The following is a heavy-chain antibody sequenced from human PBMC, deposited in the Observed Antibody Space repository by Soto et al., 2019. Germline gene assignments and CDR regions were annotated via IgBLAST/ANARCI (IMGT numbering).Heavy chain of an antibody. CDR3: ARGGIQLSYAFDY. V-gene: IGHV4-4*07. CDR1: GSSFSNFY. Sequence: PSETLSLTCSVSGSSFSNFYWSWIRQPAGKGLEWIGRIYTSGATSYNPSLKSRVRMSVDTSQSQMSLGLTSVTAADTAVYYCARGGIQLSYAFDYWGQGILVTVSS. CDR2: IYTSGAT. J-gene: IGHJ4*02. D-gene: IGHD3-10*01.